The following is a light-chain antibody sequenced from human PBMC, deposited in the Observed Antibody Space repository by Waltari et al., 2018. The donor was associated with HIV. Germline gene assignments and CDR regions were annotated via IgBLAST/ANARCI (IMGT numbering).Light chain of an antibody. J-gene: IGKJ2*03. Sequence: DIRMTQSPSTLSGSVGDRVTIPCRASQGVPYDLAWYQQKPGNPPKGLISKTYAVEHGVPARFSGRGWGTEFTLTISGLQPDDFATYVCQQFNAYPYSFGQGT. CDR2: KTY. CDR3: QQFNAYPYS. V-gene: IGKV1-5*03. CDR1: QGVPYD.